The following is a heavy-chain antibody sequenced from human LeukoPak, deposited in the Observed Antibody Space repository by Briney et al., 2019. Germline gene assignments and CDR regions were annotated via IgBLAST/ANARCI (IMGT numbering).Heavy chain of an antibody. CDR3: ARGYCGGDCSYDYYYGMDV. D-gene: IGHD2-21*02. CDR1: GGSISSYY. Sequence: SGTLSLTCTVSGGSISSYYWSWIRQPPGKGLEWIGYIYYSGSTNYNPSLKSRVTISVDTSKNQFSLKLSSVTAADTAVYYCARGYCGGDCSYDYYYGMDVWGQGTTVTVSS. V-gene: IGHV4-59*01. CDR2: IYYSGST. J-gene: IGHJ6*02.